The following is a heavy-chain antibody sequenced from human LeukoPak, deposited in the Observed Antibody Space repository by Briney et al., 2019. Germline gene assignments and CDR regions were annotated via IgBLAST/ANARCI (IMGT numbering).Heavy chain of an antibody. Sequence: SETLSLTCTVSGGSISSYYWGWIRQPPGKGLEWIGSIYYSGSTYYNPSLKSRVTISVDTSKNQFSLKLSSVTAADTAVYYCAKGVFRYFDWLETDAFDIWGQGTMVTVSS. V-gene: IGHV4-39*07. D-gene: IGHD3-9*01. J-gene: IGHJ3*02. CDR1: GGSISSYY. CDR2: IYYSGST. CDR3: AKGVFRYFDWLETDAFDI.